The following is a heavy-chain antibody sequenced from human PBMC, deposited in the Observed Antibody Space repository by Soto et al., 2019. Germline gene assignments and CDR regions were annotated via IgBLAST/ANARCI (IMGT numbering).Heavy chain of an antibody. V-gene: IGHV3-11*04. CDR3: ARDWIYVWRYGMDV. J-gene: IGHJ6*02. CDR2: ISSSGLTM. CDR1: GFTFSDYY. D-gene: IGHD5-12*01. Sequence: GGSLRLSCAASGFTFSDYYMTWIRQAPGKGLEWISHISSSGLTMYYADSVKGRFTISRDNAKNSLYLQMNSLRAEDTAVYYCARDWIYVWRYGMDVWGQGTTVTVS.